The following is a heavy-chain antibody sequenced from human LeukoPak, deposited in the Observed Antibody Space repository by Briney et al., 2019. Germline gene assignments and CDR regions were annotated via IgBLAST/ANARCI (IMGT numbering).Heavy chain of an antibody. Sequence: GASVKVSCKASGYTFTSYGISWVRQAPGQGLEWMGWISAYNGNTNYAQKLQGRVTMTTDTSTSTAYMELRSLRSDDTAVYYCARVYWGQYYYGSGSYYNSFDYWGQGTLVTVSS. D-gene: IGHD3-10*01. V-gene: IGHV1-18*01. CDR2: ISAYNGNT. J-gene: IGHJ4*02. CDR1: GYTFTSYG. CDR3: ARVYWGQYYYGSGSYYNSFDY.